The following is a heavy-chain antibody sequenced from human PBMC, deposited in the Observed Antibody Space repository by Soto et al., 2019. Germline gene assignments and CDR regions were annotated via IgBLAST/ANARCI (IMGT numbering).Heavy chain of an antibody. CDR1: GFSFSDYY. Sequence: LRLSCAASGFSFSDYYMSWIRQPPGKGLEWVSYISKSGSIIHYADSVKGRFTISRDNAKNSLYPQMNSLRAEDTALYYCARDLSPYSDYYDESSSETWFDPWGQGTLVTVSS. CDR3: ARDLSPYSDYYDESSSETWFDP. D-gene: IGHD3-22*01. V-gene: IGHV3-11*01. CDR2: ISKSGSII. J-gene: IGHJ5*02.